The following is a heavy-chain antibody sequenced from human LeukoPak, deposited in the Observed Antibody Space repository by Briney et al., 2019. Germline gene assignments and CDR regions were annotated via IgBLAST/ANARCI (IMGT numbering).Heavy chain of an antibody. J-gene: IGHJ4*02. Sequence: ASVKVSCKASGYTFTSYYMHWVRQAPGQGLEWMGIINPSGGSTSYAQKFQARVTMTQDTYEDTAYMELSSLRSEDTAVYYCATDGIPGATTTLDYWGQGTLVTVSS. CDR2: INPSGGST. CDR3: ATDGIPGATTTLDY. D-gene: IGHD1-26*01. CDR1: GYTFTSYY. V-gene: IGHV1-46*01.